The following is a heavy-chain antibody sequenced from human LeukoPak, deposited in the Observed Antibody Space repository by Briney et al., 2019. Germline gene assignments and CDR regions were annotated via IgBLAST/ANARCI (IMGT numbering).Heavy chain of an antibody. Sequence: SVKVSCTASGGTFSSYAISWVRQAPGQGLEWMGGIIPIFGTANYAQKFQGRVTITADESTSTAYMELSSLRSEDTAVYYCARGTTLVTNYFDYWGQGTLVTVSS. CDR2: IIPIFGTA. V-gene: IGHV1-69*13. CDR1: GGTFSSYA. CDR3: ARGTTLVTNYFDY. J-gene: IGHJ4*02. D-gene: IGHD5-18*01.